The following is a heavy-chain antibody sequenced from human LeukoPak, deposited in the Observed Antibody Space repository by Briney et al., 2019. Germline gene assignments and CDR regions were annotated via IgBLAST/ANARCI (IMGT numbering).Heavy chain of an antibody. J-gene: IGHJ4*02. Sequence: PSETLSLTCTVSGGSISSYYWSWIRQPPGKGLEWIGYIYYSGSTNYNPSLKSRVTISVDTSKNQFSLKLSSVTAADTAVYYCARGWYSSGWYPFDYWGQGTLVTVSS. V-gene: IGHV4-59*01. CDR1: GGSISSYY. CDR2: IYYSGST. CDR3: ARGWYSSGWYPFDY. D-gene: IGHD6-19*01.